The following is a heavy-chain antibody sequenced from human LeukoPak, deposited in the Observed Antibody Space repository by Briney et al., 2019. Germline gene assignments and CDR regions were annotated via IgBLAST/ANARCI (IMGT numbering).Heavy chain of an antibody. Sequence: GGSLRLSCAASGFTFNYYWMHWVRQAPGKGLEWVSYISSSGSYTNYADSLKGRFTISRDNAKNSLYLQMNSLRAEGTAVFYCARETGYGDYKGGYGLDVWGQGTTVTVSS. CDR3: ARETGYGDYKGGYGLDV. V-gene: IGHV3-11*06. CDR2: ISSSGSYT. CDR1: GFTFNYYW. D-gene: IGHD4-17*01. J-gene: IGHJ6*02.